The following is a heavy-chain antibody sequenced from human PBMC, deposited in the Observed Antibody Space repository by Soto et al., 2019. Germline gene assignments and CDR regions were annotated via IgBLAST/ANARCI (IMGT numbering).Heavy chain of an antibody. V-gene: IGHV1-69*13. Sequence: ASVKVSCKASGGTFSSYAISCVRQAPGQGLEWMGGIIPIFGTANYAQKFQGRVTITADESTSTAYMELSSLRSEDTAVYYCARCTYSSSWYWDYFDYWGQGTLVTVSS. J-gene: IGHJ4*02. CDR1: GGTFSSYA. D-gene: IGHD6-13*01. CDR3: ARCTYSSSWYWDYFDY. CDR2: IIPIFGTA.